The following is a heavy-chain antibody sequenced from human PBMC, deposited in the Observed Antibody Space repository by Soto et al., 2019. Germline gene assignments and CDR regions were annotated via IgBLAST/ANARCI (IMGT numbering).Heavy chain of an antibody. D-gene: IGHD2-15*01. Sequence: GASVKVSCKASGYTFTSYAMHWVRQAPGQRLEWMGWINAGNGNTKYSQKFQGRVTITRDTSASTAYMELSSLRSEDTAVYYCARANIVVVVAATFWFDPWGQGTLVTVSS. J-gene: IGHJ5*02. CDR2: INAGNGNT. CDR3: ARANIVVVVAATFWFDP. V-gene: IGHV1-3*01. CDR1: GYTFTSYA.